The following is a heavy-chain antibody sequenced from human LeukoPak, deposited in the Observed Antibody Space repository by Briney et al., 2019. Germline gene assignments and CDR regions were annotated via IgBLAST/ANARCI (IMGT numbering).Heavy chain of an antibody. CDR1: GGTFRSYA. Sequence: GSSVKVSCKGSGGTFRSYAISWVRQAPGQGLEWMGGITPIFGTANYAQKFQGRVTITTDESASTAYMELSSLRSEDTAVYYCARVPDGDYPLYYYYMDVWGKGTTVTVSS. J-gene: IGHJ6*03. V-gene: IGHV1-69*05. D-gene: IGHD4-17*01. CDR3: ARVPDGDYPLYYYYMDV. CDR2: ITPIFGTA.